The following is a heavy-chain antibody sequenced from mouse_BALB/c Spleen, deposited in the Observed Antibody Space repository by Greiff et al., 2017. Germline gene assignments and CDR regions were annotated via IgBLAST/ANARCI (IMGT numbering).Heavy chain of an antibody. CDR2: IYPGDGDT. D-gene: IGHD2-12*01. J-gene: IGHJ4*01. CDR1: GYTFTSYW. V-gene: IGHV1-87*01. CDR3: ARAGDLRYYAMDY. Sequence: QVQLQQSGAELARPGASVKLSCKASGYTFTSYWMQWVKQRPGQGLEWIGAIYPGDGDTRYTQKFKGKATLTADKSSSTAYMQLSSLASEDSAVYYCARAGDLRYYAMDYWGQGTSVTVSS.